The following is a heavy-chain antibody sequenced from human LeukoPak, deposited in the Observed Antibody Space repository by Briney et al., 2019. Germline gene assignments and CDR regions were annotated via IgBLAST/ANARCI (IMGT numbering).Heavy chain of an antibody. J-gene: IGHJ5*02. V-gene: IGHV1-8*03. CDR2: MNPNSGNT. CDR3: ARDVGIGCSGGSCYPYYYDSSGYYYGWFDP. CDR1: GYTFTSYD. D-gene: IGHD3-22*01. Sequence: ASVKVSCKASGYTFTSYDINWVRQATGQGLEWMGWMNPNSGNTGYAQKFQGRVTITRNTSISTAYMELSSLRSEDTAVYYCARDVGIGCSGGSCYPYYYDSSGYYYGWFDPWGQGTLVTVSS.